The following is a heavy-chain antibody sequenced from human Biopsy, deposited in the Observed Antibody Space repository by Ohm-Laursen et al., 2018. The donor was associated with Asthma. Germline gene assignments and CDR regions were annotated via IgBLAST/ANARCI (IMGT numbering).Heavy chain of an antibody. V-gene: IGHV4-34*01. CDR2: ISYTGSA. D-gene: IGHD2-21*02. CDR3: ARGWNCGGDCYSLDS. J-gene: IGHJ4*02. CDR1: PGSFSGFF. Sequence: PSQTLSLTCTVYPGSFSGFFWTWIRQSPGKGLEWMGSISYTGSAYHNPSLKSRVTISVDTSKNHFSLKLSSVTAADTAVYYCARGWNCGGDCYSLDSWGQGTLVTVSS.